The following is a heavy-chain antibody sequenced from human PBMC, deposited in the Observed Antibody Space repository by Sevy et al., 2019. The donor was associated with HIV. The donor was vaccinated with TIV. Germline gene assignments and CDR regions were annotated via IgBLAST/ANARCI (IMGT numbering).Heavy chain of an antibody. V-gene: IGHV4-59*01. CDR2: VYHTGST. CDR3: ARAPPVRSGDDSLNWFDP. D-gene: IGHD5-12*01. Sequence: SETLSLTCTVSGGSISVYYWSWIRQPPGKELEYIGYVYHTGSTNYNPSLKSRVTISVDTSNNQFSLKLTSVTAADTAVYFCARAPPVRSGDDSLNWFDPWGQGTLVTVSS. J-gene: IGHJ5*02. CDR1: GGSISVYY.